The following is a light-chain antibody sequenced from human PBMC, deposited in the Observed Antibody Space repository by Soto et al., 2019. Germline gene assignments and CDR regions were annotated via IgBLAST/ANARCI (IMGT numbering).Light chain of an antibody. V-gene: IGKV3-15*01. CDR2: GAS. Sequence: VLTQAPGTLSLSRGERATLSCRASQSVSSNLAWYQQKPGQAPRLLIYGASTRATDVPARFSGSGSGTEFTLTISSLESEDFAVYYCQQHNNWPETFGQGTKVDI. CDR1: QSVSSN. CDR3: QQHNNWPET. J-gene: IGKJ1*01.